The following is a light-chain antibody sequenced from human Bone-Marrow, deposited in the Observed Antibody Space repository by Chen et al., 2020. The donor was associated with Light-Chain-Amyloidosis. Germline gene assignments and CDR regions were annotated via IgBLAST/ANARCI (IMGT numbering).Light chain of an antibody. J-gene: IGLJ1*01. CDR2: EVT. V-gene: IGLV2-14*01. CDR3: SSYTITNTLV. CDR1: SSDVGGDNH. Sequence: QSALTQPASVSGSPGQSITISCTGTSSDVGGDNHVSWYQQHPDKAPNLMIYEVTNRPSWVPDRFSGSKSDNTASLTISVLQTEDEADYFCSSYTITNTLVFGSGTRVTVL.